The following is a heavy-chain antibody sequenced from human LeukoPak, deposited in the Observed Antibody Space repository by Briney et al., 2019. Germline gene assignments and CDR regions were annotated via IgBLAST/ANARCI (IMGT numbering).Heavy chain of an antibody. CDR1: GGSFSGYY. D-gene: IGHD5-18*01. V-gene: IGHV4-59*08. CDR3: ARRSRYSYGYHFDY. Sequence: SETLSLTCAVYGGSFSGYYRSWIRQPPGRGLEWIGYIYYSGSTNYNPSLKSRVTISVDTSKNQFSLKLSSVTAADTAVYYCARRSRYSYGYHFDYWGQGTLVTVSS. J-gene: IGHJ4*02. CDR2: IYYSGST.